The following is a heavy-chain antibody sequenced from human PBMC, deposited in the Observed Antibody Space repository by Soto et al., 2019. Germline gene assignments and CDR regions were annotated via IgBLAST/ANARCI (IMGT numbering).Heavy chain of an antibody. CDR2: IWYDGSNK. V-gene: IGHV3-33*01. D-gene: IGHD2-2*01. CDR1: GFTFSSYG. Sequence: GGSLRLSCAASGFTFSSYGMHWVRQAPGKGLEWVAVIWYDGSNKYYADSVKGRFTISRDNSKNTLYLQMNSLRAEDTAVYYWARGPPLVVVPAAKDYYYYMDVWGKGTTVTVSS. J-gene: IGHJ6*03. CDR3: ARGPPLVVVPAAKDYYYYMDV.